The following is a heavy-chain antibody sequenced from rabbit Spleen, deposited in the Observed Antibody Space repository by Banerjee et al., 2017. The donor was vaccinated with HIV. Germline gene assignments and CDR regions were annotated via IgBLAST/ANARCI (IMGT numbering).Heavy chain of an antibody. CDR3: ARDAGSYDYIDGYFSL. J-gene: IGHJ4*01. V-gene: IGHV1S40*01. D-gene: IGHD8-1*01. Sequence: QSLEESGGDLVKPGGTLTLTCKASGFTISSTYWINWVRQAPGKGLEWIGCIGTGSGSTWYASWAKGRLTISKTSSTTVTLQMTSLTAADTATYFCARDAGSYDYIDGYFSLWGQGTLVTVS. CDR2: IGTGSGST. CDR1: GFTISSTYW.